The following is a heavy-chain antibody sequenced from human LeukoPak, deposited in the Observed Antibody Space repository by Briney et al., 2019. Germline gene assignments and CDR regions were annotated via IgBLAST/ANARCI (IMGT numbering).Heavy chain of an antibody. J-gene: IGHJ4*02. CDR2: ISGSGGST. CDR1: GFTFSGYA. Sequence: GGSLRLSCAASGFTFSGYAMNWVRQAPGKGLEWVSAISGSGGSTYYADSVKGRFTISRDNSKNTLYLQMNSLRAEDTAVYFCAKGVTATWYYFDYWGQGTLVTVSS. D-gene: IGHD2-15*01. CDR3: AKGVTATWYYFDY. V-gene: IGHV3-23*01.